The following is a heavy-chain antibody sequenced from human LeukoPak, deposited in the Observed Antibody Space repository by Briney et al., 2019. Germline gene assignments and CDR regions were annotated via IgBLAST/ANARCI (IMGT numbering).Heavy chain of an antibody. Sequence: GGSLRLSCAASGFTVSSNYMSWVRQAPGKGLESVSVIYSGGSTYYADSVKGRFTISRDNSKNTLYLQMNSLRAEDTAVYYGARKSSGYYAVFDYWGQGTLVTVSS. CDR1: GFTVSSNY. CDR2: IYSGGST. CDR3: ARKSSGYYAVFDY. J-gene: IGHJ4*02. V-gene: IGHV3-66*01. D-gene: IGHD3-22*01.